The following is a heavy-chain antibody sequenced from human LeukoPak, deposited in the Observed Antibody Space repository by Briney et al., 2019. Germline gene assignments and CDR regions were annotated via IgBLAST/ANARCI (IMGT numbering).Heavy chain of an antibody. J-gene: IGHJ4*02. V-gene: IGHV3-30-3*01. CDR3: ARGASYGSGWLDY. D-gene: IGHD6-19*01. Sequence: GGSLRLSCAASGFTSSSYAMHWVRQAPGKGLEWVAVISYDGSNKYYADSVKGRFTISRDNSKNTLYLQMNSLRAEDTAVYYCARGASYGSGWLDYWGQGTLVTVSS. CDR1: GFTSSSYA. CDR2: ISYDGSNK.